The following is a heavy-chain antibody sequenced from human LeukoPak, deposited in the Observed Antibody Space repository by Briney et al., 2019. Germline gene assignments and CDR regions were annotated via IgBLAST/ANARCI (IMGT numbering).Heavy chain of an antibody. CDR1: GFIFSSYW. Sequence: GGSLRLSCAASGFIFSSYWMHWVRHAPGKGLAWVSRINTDGSSTSYADSVKGRFTISRDNAKNTLYLQMNSLRAEDTAVYYCARDDYGETFDYWGQGTLVTVSS. V-gene: IGHV3-74*01. D-gene: IGHD4-17*01. J-gene: IGHJ4*02. CDR3: ARDDYGETFDY. CDR2: INTDGSST.